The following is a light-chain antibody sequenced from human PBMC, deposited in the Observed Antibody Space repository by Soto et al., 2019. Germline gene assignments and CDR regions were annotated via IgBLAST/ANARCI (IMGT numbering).Light chain of an antibody. J-gene: IGKJ4*01. CDR1: QSVSSSY. V-gene: IGKV3-20*01. Sequence: VLTQSKGTLSLSPGERATLSCRASQSVSSSYLAWYQQKPGQAPRLLIYGASSRATGIPDRFSGSGSGTDFTLTISRLEPEDFAVYYCQQYGSSPPGLTFGGGTNV. CDR3: QQYGSSPPGLT. CDR2: GAS.